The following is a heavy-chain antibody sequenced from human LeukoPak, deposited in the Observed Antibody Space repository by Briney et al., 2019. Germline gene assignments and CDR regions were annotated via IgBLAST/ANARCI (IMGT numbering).Heavy chain of an antibody. CDR3: AKDKGVRYFDY. J-gene: IGHJ4*02. CDR1: TLTFSSFG. D-gene: IGHD1-1*01. CDR2: IRSDGSDT. V-gene: IGHV3-30*02. Sequence: PGGSLRLSCAASTLTFSSFGMHWLRQAPGKGLEWVTFIRSDGSDTYYADSVKGRFTISRDNSMNTLYLQMNSLRPEDTAVYYCAKDKGVRYFDYWGQGTLVTVSS.